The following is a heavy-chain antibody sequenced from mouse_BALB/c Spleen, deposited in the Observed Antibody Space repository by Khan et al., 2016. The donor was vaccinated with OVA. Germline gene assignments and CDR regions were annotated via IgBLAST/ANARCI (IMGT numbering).Heavy chain of an antibody. Sequence: EVELVESGGGLVKPGGSLKLSCAASGFTFSIYTMSWVRQTPEKRLEWVATISSGGGDTYYPDSVKGRFTISRDNAKNNLYLPMSSLRSEDTALYYCVRCLIYYDCDGNAMDYWGQGTSVTVSS. D-gene: IGHD2-4*01. CDR3: VRCLIYYDCDGNAMDY. J-gene: IGHJ4*01. CDR1: GFTFSIYT. CDR2: ISSGGGDT. V-gene: IGHV5-9*03.